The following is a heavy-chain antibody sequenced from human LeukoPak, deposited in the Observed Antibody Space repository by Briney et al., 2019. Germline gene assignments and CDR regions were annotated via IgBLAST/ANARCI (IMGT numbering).Heavy chain of an antibody. J-gene: IGHJ4*02. CDR2: INPNSGGT. V-gene: IGHV1-2*02. CDR1: GYTFTGYY. D-gene: IGHD2-15*01. Sequence: ASVKVSCKASGYTFTGYYMRWVRHAPGQGLEWMGWINPNSGGTKYAQKFQGRVTMTRYTSISTAYMELSRLRSDDTAVYYCARVVVVAGLDYWGQGTLVTVSS. CDR3: ARVVVVAGLDY.